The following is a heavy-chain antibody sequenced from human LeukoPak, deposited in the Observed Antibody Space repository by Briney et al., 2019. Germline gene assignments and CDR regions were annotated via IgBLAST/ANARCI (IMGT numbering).Heavy chain of an antibody. D-gene: IGHD2-2*01. CDR1: GGSISSYY. V-gene: IGHV4-34*01. J-gene: IGHJ4*02. CDR2: INHSGST. Sequence: SETLSLTCTVSGGSISSYYWSWIRQPPGKGLEWIGEINHSGSTNYNSSLKSRVTISVDTSKNQFSLKLSSVTAADTAVYYCAREAAANFDYWGQGTLVTVSS. CDR3: AREAAANFDY.